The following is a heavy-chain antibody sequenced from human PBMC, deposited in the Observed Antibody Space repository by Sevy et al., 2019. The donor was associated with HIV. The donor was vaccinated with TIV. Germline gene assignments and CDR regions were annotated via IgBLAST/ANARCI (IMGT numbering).Heavy chain of an antibody. CDR2: INHSGST. Sequence: SETLSLTCAVYGGSFSGYYWSWIRQPPGKGLEWIGEINHSGSTNYDPSLKSRVTISVDTSKNQFSLKLSSVTAADTAVYYCAKHCSGTTCSHAFDIWGQGTMVTVSS. J-gene: IGHJ3*02. V-gene: IGHV4-34*01. D-gene: IGHD2-2*01. CDR3: AKHCSGTTCSHAFDI. CDR1: GGSFSGYY.